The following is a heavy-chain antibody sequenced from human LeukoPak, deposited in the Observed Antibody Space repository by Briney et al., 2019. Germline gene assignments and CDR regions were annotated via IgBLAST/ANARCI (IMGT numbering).Heavy chain of an antibody. CDR3: AREASAVFDY. CDR1: GFTLNNYW. D-gene: IGHD6-13*01. CDR2: INRDGSTT. Sequence: QPGGSLRLSCAASGFTLNNYWMHWVRHAPGKGLVWVSRINRDGSTTDYADSVKGRFTISRDNAKNTLYLQMNSLGAEDTAVYYCAREASAVFDYWGQGTLVTVSS. V-gene: IGHV3-74*01. J-gene: IGHJ4*02.